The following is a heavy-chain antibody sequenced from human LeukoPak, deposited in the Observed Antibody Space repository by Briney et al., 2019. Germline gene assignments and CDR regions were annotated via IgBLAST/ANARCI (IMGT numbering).Heavy chain of an antibody. CDR1: GGTFSSYA. Sequence: SVTVSCKASGGTFSSYAISWVRQAPGQGLEWMGGIIPIFGTANYAQKFQGRVTITADESTSTAYMELSSLRSEDTAVYYCARILNRNDGRYFDYWGQGTLVTVSS. J-gene: IGHJ4*02. D-gene: IGHD1-1*01. V-gene: IGHV1-69*01. CDR2: IIPIFGTA. CDR3: ARILNRNDGRYFDY.